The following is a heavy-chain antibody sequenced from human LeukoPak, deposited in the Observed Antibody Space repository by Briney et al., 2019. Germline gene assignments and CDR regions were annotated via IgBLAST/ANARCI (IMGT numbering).Heavy chain of an antibody. D-gene: IGHD6-6*01. CDR2: ISYDGSNK. V-gene: IGHV3-30*04. Sequence: GGSVRLSCAASGFSFHYYAMLWVRQAPGKGLEGVAVISYDGSNKYNADSVKGRFTISRDNSKNTLYLQMNSLRAEDTDVYYCARDLGSSSYWFDPWGQGTLVTVSS. CDR1: GFSFHYYA. CDR3: ARDLGSSSYWFDP. J-gene: IGHJ5*02.